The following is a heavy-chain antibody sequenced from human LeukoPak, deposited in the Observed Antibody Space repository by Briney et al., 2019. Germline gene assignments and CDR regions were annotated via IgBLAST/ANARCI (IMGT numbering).Heavy chain of an antibody. CDR2: IYYSGST. CDR3: ARYSSSSAFVY. D-gene: IGHD6-6*01. CDR1: GGSISSHY. V-gene: IGHV4-59*11. J-gene: IGHJ4*02. Sequence: SETLFLTCTVSGGSISSHYWSWIRQPPGKGLEWIGYIYYSGSTNYNPSLKSRVTISVDTSKNQFSLKLSSVTAADTAVYYCARYSSSSAFVYWGQGALVTVSS.